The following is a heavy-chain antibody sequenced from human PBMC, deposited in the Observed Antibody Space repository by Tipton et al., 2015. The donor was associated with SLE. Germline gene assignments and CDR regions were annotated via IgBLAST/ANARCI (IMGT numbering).Heavy chain of an antibody. J-gene: IGHJ6*03. CDR1: GFTFSSYG. Sequence: SLRLSCAASGFTFSSYGMHWVRQAPGKGLEWVAVIWYDGSNKYYADSVKGRFTISRDNSKNTLYLQMNSLRAEDTAVYYCARDKKQWLLYHYMDVWGKGTTVTVSS. CDR2: IWYDGSNK. CDR3: ARDKKQWLLYHYMDV. D-gene: IGHD6-19*01. V-gene: IGHV3-33*01.